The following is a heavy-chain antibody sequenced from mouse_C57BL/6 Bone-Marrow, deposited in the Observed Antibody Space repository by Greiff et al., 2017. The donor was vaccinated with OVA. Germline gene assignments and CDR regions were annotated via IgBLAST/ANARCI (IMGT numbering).Heavy chain of an antibody. D-gene: IGHD1-1*01. V-gene: IGHV3-4*01. J-gene: IGHJ4*01. CDR2: ISSSGST. CDR3: ARGGYYGSSFYAMDY. CDR1: GYSITNGNHW. Sequence: EVKLMESGPALVKPSQPVSLTCTVTGYSITNGNHWWNWIRQVSGSKLEWIGYISSSGSTDSNPSLKSRISITRDTSKKQLFLQLNAVTTEDIATYYCARGGYYGSSFYAMDYWGQGTSVTVSS.